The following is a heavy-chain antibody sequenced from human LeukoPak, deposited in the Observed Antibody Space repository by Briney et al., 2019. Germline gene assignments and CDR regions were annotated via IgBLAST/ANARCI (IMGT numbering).Heavy chain of an antibody. CDR1: RFTLSRYW. CDR2: ISQDGSEK. D-gene: IGHD2-21*02. Sequence: GGCLRLSCEGSRFTLSRYWMSWVRQAPGKGLEWVAKISQDGSEKYYVGSVKGRFTISRDSAKNSLYLQMNNLRGEDTAMYYCATDTAGFDYWGQGTLVTVSS. V-gene: IGHV3-7*01. J-gene: IGHJ4*02. CDR3: ATDTAGFDY.